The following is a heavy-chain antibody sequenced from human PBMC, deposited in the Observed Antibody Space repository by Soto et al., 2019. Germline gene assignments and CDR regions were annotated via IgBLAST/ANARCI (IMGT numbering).Heavy chain of an antibody. D-gene: IGHD6-25*01. V-gene: IGHV4-39*01. J-gene: IGHJ4*02. CDR3: ARRPGIAPAPFDY. CDR2: IYYSGST. CDR1: SGSITSTSSY. Sequence: SATPSLTCPVPSGSITSTSSYCAWISRPPGQGLEWIGSIYYSGSTYYNPSLKSRVTISVDTSKNQFSLKLSSVTAADTAVYYCARRPGIAPAPFDYWGQGTLVTVSS.